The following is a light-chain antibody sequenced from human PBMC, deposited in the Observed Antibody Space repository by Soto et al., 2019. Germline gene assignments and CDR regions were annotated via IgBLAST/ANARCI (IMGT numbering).Light chain of an antibody. Sequence: DIVLTQSPATLSLSPGQRATLSCRASQRISGYLAWYQQKPGQAPRLLIYHASSRATGIPDRFSGSGSWADFTLTISRLEPEDFAVYYCQQYGSSITFGGGTKVEIK. J-gene: IGKJ4*01. CDR1: QRISGY. CDR2: HAS. V-gene: IGKV3-20*01. CDR3: QQYGSSIT.